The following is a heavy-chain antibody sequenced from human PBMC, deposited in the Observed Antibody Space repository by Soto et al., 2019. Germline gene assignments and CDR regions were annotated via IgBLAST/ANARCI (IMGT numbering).Heavy chain of an antibody. CDR1: GGSISSGGYY. CDR2: IYYSGST. V-gene: IGHV4-31*03. D-gene: IGHD4-17*01. J-gene: IGHJ6*02. Sequence: LSLTCTVSGGSISSGGYYWSWIRQHPGKGLEWTGYIYYSGSTYYNPSLKSRVTISVDTSKNQFSLKLSSVTAADTAVYYCARAGVDGDYVIYYYYGMDVWGQGTTVTVSS. CDR3: ARAGVDGDYVIYYYYGMDV.